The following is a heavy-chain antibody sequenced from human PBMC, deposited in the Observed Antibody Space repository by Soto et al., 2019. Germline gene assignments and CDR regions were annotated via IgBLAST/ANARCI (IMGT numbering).Heavy chain of an antibody. V-gene: IGHV3-48*03. D-gene: IGHD3-10*01. CDR2: ISSSGNTI. J-gene: IGHJ5*02. CDR1: GFTFSSYE. Sequence: GSLRLSCAASGFTFSSYEMNWVRQAPGKGLEWISYISSSGNTIYYADSVKGRFTISRDNAKNSLYLQMNSLRAEDTALYYCARLPGDHESWFDPWGQGTLVTVSS. CDR3: ARLPGDHESWFDP.